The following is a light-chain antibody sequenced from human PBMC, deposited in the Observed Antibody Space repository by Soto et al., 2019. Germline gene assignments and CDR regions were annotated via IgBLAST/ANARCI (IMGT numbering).Light chain of an antibody. CDR3: QHYNSYSEA. Sequence: EIVLTQSPATLCLSPVESATLSCRASQTVSSSYLAWYQQKGGQAPRLLIYGASSRAAGIPARFSGSGSGTEFTLTISSLQPDDFATYYCQHYNSYSEAFGQGTKVDIK. V-gene: IGKV3D-7*01. CDR1: QTVSSSY. J-gene: IGKJ1*01. CDR2: GAS.